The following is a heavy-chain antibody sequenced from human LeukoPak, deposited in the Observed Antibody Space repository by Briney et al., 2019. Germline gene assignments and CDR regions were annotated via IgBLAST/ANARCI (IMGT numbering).Heavy chain of an antibody. D-gene: IGHD7-27*01. J-gene: IGHJ6*02. CDR3: ARVRPLGYYYYGVDV. CDR1: GFSLTTSGMC. CDR2: IDWVDDK. Sequence: SGPALVEPTQTLTLTCTFSGFSLTTSGMCVTWIRQPPGKALEWLARIDWVDDKYYSTSLKTRLTISKDTSKNQVVLTMTNMEPVDTATYYCARVRPLGYYYYGVDVWGQGTTVTVSS. V-gene: IGHV2-70*11.